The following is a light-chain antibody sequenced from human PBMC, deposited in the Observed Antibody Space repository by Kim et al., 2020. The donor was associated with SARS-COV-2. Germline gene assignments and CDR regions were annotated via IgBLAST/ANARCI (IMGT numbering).Light chain of an antibody. CDR3: NSRDSSGNHLV. V-gene: IGLV3-19*01. J-gene: IGLJ3*02. CDR2: GKN. CDR1: SLRSYY. Sequence: ALGQTAIMTSQGDSLRSYYAGWYQQKPGQAPVLVIYGKNNRPSGIPDGFSGSSSGNTASLTTTGAQAEDEADYYCNSRDSSGNHLVFGGGTQLTVL.